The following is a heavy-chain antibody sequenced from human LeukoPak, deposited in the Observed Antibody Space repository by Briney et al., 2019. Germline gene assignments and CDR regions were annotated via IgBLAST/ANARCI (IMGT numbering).Heavy chain of an antibody. J-gene: IGHJ4*02. CDR2: IYYSGST. D-gene: IGHD1-26*01. CDR3: ARVPLYSGSYYIDY. V-gene: IGHV4-30-4*01. Sequence: KSSETLSLTCTVSGGSISSGDYYWSWIRQPPGKGLEWIGYIYYSGSTYYNPSLKSRVTISVDTSKNQFSLKLSSVTAADTAVYYCARVPLYSGSYYIDYWGQGTLATVSS. CDR1: GGSISSGDYY.